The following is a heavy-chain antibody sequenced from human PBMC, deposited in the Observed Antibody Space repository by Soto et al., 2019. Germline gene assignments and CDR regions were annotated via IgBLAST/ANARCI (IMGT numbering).Heavy chain of an antibody. D-gene: IGHD6-19*01. CDR2: LSKASLSI. V-gene: IGHV3-9*01. J-gene: IGHJ4*01. Sequence: GGSLRLSCVASGFKFDDYGMHWVRHTAGKGLEWIAGLSKASLSISYGASLKGRFTISRDNAKNSRYLQLNTPRPEDTALYYCVKDALTAVAFYFDYWGRGPLVTVSS. CDR1: GFKFDDYG. CDR3: VKDALTAVAFYFDY.